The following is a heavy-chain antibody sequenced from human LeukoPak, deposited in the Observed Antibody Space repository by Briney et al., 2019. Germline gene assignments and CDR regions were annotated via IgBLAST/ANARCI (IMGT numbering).Heavy chain of an antibody. V-gene: IGHV3-7*03. CDR2: IKFDGSEK. CDR1: GFTFSNYW. J-gene: IGHJ6*02. CDR3: ARDGYFFAMDV. D-gene: IGHD2-2*03. Sequence: GGSLRLSCEASGFTFSNYWMSLARQAPGKGLEWVANIKFDGSEKYYTDSVRGRFTVSRDNAKKSLHLEMSRLRAEDTAVYYCARDGYFFAMDVWGQGTTVTVSS.